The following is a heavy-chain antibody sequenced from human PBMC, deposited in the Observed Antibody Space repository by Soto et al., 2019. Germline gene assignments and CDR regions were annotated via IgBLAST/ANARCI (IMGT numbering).Heavy chain of an antibody. J-gene: IGHJ6*03. CDR2: MNPNSGNT. CDR3: ARGIRVRGVKRAYYYCYMDG. Sequence: ASVKVSCKASGYTFTSCDINWVRQATGQGLEWMGWMNPNSGNTGYAQKFQGRVTMTRNTSISTAYMELSSLRSEDTAVYYCARGIRVRGVKRAYYYCYMDGWGKGTTVTVSS. V-gene: IGHV1-8*01. CDR1: GYTFTSCD. D-gene: IGHD3-10*01.